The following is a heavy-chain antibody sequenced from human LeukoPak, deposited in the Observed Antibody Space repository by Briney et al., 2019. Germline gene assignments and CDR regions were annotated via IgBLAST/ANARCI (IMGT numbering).Heavy chain of an antibody. CDR2: ISGSGGST. Sequence: GGSLRLSCAASGFTFSSYAMSWVRQAPGKGLEWVSAISGSGGSTYYADSVKGRFTIARDNSKNTLYLQMNSLRAEDTAVYYCAKDLYCSSTSCFYYYYGMDVWGQGTTVTVSS. CDR3: AKDLYCSSTSCFYYYYGMDV. CDR1: GFTFSSYA. J-gene: IGHJ6*02. D-gene: IGHD2-2*01. V-gene: IGHV3-23*01.